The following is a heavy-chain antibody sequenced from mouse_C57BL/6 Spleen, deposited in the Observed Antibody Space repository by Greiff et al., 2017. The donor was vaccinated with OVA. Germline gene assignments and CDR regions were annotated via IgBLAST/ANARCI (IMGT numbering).Heavy chain of an antibody. J-gene: IGHJ4*01. Sequence: EVQLQQSGPELVKPGASVKMSCKASGYTFTDYNMHWVKQSHGKSLEWIGYINPNNGGTSYNQKFKGKATLTVNKSSSTAYMELRSLTSEDSAVYYCARMITTGYYYYAMDYWGQGTSVTVSS. D-gene: IGHD2-4*01. CDR1: GYTFTDYN. CDR3: ARMITTGYYYYAMDY. CDR2: INPNNGGT. V-gene: IGHV1-22*01.